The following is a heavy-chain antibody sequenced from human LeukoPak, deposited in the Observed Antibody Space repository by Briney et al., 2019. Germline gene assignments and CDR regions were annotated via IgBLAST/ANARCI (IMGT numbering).Heavy chain of an antibody. Sequence: PGGSLRLSCAASGFTFSSYSMNWVRQAPGKGLEWVSSISSSSSYIYYADSVKGRFTTSRDNAKNSLYLQMNSLRAEDTAVYYCARVGNRGYYFDYWGQGTLVTVSS. CDR1: GFTFSSYS. D-gene: IGHD1-14*01. J-gene: IGHJ4*02. CDR2: ISSSSSYI. V-gene: IGHV3-21*01. CDR3: ARVGNRGYYFDY.